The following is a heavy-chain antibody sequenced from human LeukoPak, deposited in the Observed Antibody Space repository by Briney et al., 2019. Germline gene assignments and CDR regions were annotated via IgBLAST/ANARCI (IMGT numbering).Heavy chain of an antibody. CDR3: AKDIHYYGMDV. CDR1: GFSFSSYS. CDR2: ISWNSGSI. Sequence: GGSLRLSCAASGFSFSSYSMNWVRQAPGKGLEWVSGISWNSGSIGYADSVKGRFTISRDNAKNSLYLQMNSLRAEDTALYYCAKDIHYYGMDVWGQGTTVTVSS. J-gene: IGHJ6*02. V-gene: IGHV3-9*01.